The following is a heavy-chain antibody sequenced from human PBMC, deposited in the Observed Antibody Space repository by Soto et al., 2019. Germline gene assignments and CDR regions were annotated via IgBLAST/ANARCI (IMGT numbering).Heavy chain of an antibody. CDR3: ARGGFNWNRMPSVF. CDR1: GFTFSSYG. D-gene: IGHD1-20*01. J-gene: IGHJ4*02. CDR2: IWYDGSNK. V-gene: IGHV3-33*01. Sequence: ESGGGVVQPGRSLRLSCAASGFTFSSYGMHWVRQAPGKGLEWVAVIWYDGSNKYYADSVKGRFTISRDNSKNTLYLQMNSLRAEDTAVYYCARGGFNWNRMPSVFWGQGTLVTVSS.